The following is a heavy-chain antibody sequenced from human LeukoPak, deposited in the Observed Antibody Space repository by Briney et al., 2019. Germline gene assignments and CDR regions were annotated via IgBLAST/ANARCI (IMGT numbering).Heavy chain of an antibody. D-gene: IGHD3-22*01. J-gene: IGHJ4*02. CDR2: IYYSGST. Sequence: PETLSLTCTVSGGSISSSSYYWGWIRQPPGKGLEWIGSIYYSGSTYYNPSLKSRVTISVNTSKNQFSLKLSSVTAADTAVYYCARSESSGYPDYFDYWGQGTLVTVSS. CDR1: GGSISSSSYY. V-gene: IGHV4-39*01. CDR3: ARSESSGYPDYFDY.